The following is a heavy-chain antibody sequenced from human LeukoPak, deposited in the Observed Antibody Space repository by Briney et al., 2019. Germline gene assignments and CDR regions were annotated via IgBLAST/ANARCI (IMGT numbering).Heavy chain of an antibody. V-gene: IGHV1-2*02. CDR3: ARGAGVVTAIYYYYYGMDV. CDR2: INPNSGGT. Sequence: ASVKVSCKASGYTFTGYYMHWVRQAPGQGLEWMGWINPNSGGTNYAQKFQGRVTMTRNTSISTAYMELSSLRSEDTAVYYCARGAGVVTAIYYYYYGMDVWGQGTTVTVSS. CDR1: GYTFTGYY. J-gene: IGHJ6*02. D-gene: IGHD2-21*02.